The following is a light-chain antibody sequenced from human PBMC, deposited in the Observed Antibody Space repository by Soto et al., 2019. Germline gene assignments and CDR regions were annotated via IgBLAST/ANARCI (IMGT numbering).Light chain of an antibody. V-gene: IGKV1-9*01. CDR1: QGIRGY. J-gene: IGKJ5*01. CDR3: QQLNSYPST. Sequence: DIQLTQSPSFLSASIGDRVTIXXRASQGIRGYLDWYQQKPGPAPKIXRYAASTLQRGVPSRFSGSGAGTDFTLTSSSLQPAGFATYYCQQLNSYPSTFGQGTRLEIK. CDR2: AAS.